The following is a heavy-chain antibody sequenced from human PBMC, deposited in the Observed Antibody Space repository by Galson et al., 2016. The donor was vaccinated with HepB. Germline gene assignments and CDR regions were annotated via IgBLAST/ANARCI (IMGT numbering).Heavy chain of an antibody. D-gene: IGHD1-7*01. CDR1: GGSVTTNGYY. CDR3: ARDHRSRTIAGSGAQYIYYDLDV. V-gene: IGHV4-31*03. Sequence: TLSLTCTVSGGSVTTNGYYWNWIRQFPGKGLEFIGYTYHTGVTYYNPSLKSRVSISLDTSKNQFSLRLTSVAAADTAVYFCARDHRSRTIAGSGAQYIYYDLDVWGQGTTVTVSS. CDR2: TYHTGVT. J-gene: IGHJ6*02.